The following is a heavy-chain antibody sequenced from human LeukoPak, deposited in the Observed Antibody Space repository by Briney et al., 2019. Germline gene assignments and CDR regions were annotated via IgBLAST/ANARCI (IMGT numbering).Heavy chain of an antibody. V-gene: IGHV3-64D*06. D-gene: IGHD3-10*01. Sequence: PGGSLRLSCSASGFTFSSYAMHWVRQAPGKGLEYVSAISSNGGSTYYADSVKGRFTISRDNSKNTLYLQMSSLRAEGTAVYYCVKESVTMVRGDPGDYWGQGTLVTVSS. CDR1: GFTFSSYA. CDR3: VKESVTMVRGDPGDY. J-gene: IGHJ4*02. CDR2: ISSNGGST.